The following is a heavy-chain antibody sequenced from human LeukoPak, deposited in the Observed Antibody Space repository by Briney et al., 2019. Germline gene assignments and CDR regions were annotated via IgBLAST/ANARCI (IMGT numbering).Heavy chain of an antibody. D-gene: IGHD3-22*01. V-gene: IGHV3-33*01. Sequence: PGRSLRLSCAASGFTFSSYGMHWVRQAPGKGLECVAVIWYDGSNKYYAASVKGRFTISRDNSKNTLYLQMNSLRAEDTAVYYCARAYYYDSSGYPLLGYWGQGTLVTVSS. CDR2: IWYDGSNK. CDR3: ARAYYYDSSGYPLLGY. CDR1: GFTFSSYG. J-gene: IGHJ4*02.